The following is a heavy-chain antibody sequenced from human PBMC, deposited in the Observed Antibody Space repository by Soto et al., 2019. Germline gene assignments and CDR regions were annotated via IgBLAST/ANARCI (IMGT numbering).Heavy chain of an antibody. CDR3: VKDLVHGARCAFDI. Sequence: QVQLVESGGGVVQPGRSLRLSCAASGFTFSSYGMHWVRQAPGKGLEWVALISYDGSNKYYADSVKARFTISRDNSKNTLYLQMNTLRTEDTAVYYCVKDLVHGARCAFDIWCQGTMVPCSS. J-gene: IGHJ3*02. CDR2: ISYDGSNK. D-gene: IGHD2-8*02. CDR1: GFTFSSYG. V-gene: IGHV3-30*18.